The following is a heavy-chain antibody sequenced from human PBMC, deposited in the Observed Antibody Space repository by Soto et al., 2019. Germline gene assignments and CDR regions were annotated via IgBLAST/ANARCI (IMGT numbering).Heavy chain of an antibody. CDR1: GGSFSGYY. Sequence: SATLSLTCAVYGGSFSGYYWSWIRQPPGKGLEWIGEINHSGSTNYNPSLKSRVTISVDTSKNQFSLKLSSVTAADTAVYYCARDSLAQLLYYYYYGMDVWGQGTTVTVSS. CDR2: INHSGST. D-gene: IGHD2-2*01. CDR3: ARDSLAQLLYYYYYGMDV. J-gene: IGHJ6*02. V-gene: IGHV4-34*01.